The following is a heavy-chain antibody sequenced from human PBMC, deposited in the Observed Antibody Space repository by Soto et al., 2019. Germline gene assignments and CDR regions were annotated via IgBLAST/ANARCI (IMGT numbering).Heavy chain of an antibody. J-gene: IGHJ4*02. V-gene: IGHV3-30*18. CDR1: GFTFSSYG. Sequence: HPGGSLRLSCAASGFTFSSYGMHWVRQAPGKGLEWVAVISYDGSNKYYADSVKGRFTISRDNSKNTLYLQMNSLRAEDTAVYYCAKDKGITGTTWDYWGQGTLVTVSS. CDR3: AKDKGITGTTWDY. CDR2: ISYDGSNK. D-gene: IGHD1-7*01.